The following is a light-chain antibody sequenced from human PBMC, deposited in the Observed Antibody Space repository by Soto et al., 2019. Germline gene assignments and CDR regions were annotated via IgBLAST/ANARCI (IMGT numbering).Light chain of an antibody. Sequence: DIQMTQSPSSLSASVGDRVTITCQASQDISIHLNWYQQKPGKPPKLLIYEASNLGTGVPSRFTGGGSGTDFTFTISSVRSEDFAAYLCQQYVKRPSITFGQGTRLDIK. CDR1: QDISIH. CDR3: QQYVKRPSIT. V-gene: IGKV1-33*01. CDR2: EAS. J-gene: IGKJ5*01.